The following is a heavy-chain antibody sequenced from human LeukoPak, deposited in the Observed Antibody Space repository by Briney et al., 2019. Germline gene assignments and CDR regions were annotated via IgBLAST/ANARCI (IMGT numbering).Heavy chain of an antibody. Sequence: KAGGSLRLSCAASGLTFSSHWMHWVRQAPGKGLEWVSGISWNSGSIGYADSVKGRFTISRDNAKNSLYLQMNSLRAEDTALYYCAKRRSLPDSPFDYWGQGTLVTVSS. CDR2: ISWNSGSI. D-gene: IGHD1-14*01. V-gene: IGHV3-9*01. CDR3: AKRRSLPDSPFDY. J-gene: IGHJ4*02. CDR1: GLTFSSHW.